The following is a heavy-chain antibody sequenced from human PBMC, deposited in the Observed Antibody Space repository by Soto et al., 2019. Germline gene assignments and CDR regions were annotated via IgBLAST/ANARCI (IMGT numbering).Heavy chain of an antibody. CDR3: ARDRLRGYDSSGFYS. Sequence: QIQLVQSGAEWRKPGASVKVSWKASGYSFSFYGINWVRQSPGQGLEWMGWINPSDGNTNFAQKVEDRVTMTTATSTNTVFLELRSLKSDDTAVYYCARDRLRGYDSSGFYSWGQGTMVTVSS. CDR2: INPSDGNT. J-gene: IGHJ4*02. D-gene: IGHD3-22*01. V-gene: IGHV1-18*01. CDR1: GYSFSFYG.